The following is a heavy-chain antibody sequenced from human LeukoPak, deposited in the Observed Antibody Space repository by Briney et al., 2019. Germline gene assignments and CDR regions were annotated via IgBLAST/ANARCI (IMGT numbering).Heavy chain of an antibody. J-gene: IGHJ4*02. CDR2: IKQDGSEK. Sequence: PGGTLRLSCAASGFTFSSYWMSWVRQAPRKGLEWVANIKQDGSEKYYVDSVKGRFTFSRDNAKNSLYLQMNSLRVEDTAVYYCARNRDWAFDYWGQGSLVTVSS. V-gene: IGHV3-7*02. CDR1: GFTFSSYW. D-gene: IGHD2-21*02. CDR3: ARNRDWAFDY.